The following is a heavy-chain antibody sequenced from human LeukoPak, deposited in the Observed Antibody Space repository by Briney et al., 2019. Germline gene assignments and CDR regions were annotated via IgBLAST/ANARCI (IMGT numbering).Heavy chain of an antibody. Sequence: PSETLSLTCTVSGYSISSGYYWGWIRQPPGEGLEWIGSIYHSGSTYYNPSLKSRVTISVDTSKNQFSLKLSSVTAADTAVYYCARRSGWYTPGEDYYFDYWGQGTLVTVSS. CDR2: IYHSGST. D-gene: IGHD6-19*01. V-gene: IGHV4-38-2*02. CDR1: GYSISSGYY. CDR3: ARRSGWYTPGEDYYFDY. J-gene: IGHJ4*02.